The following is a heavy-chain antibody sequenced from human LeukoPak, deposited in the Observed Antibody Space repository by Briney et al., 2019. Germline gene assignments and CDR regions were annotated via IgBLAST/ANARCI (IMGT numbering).Heavy chain of an antibody. V-gene: IGHV4-59*01. CDR1: GGSISSYY. J-gene: IGHJ3*02. CDR3: ARGYSYAKGAFDI. CDR2: IYYSGST. Sequence: SETLSLTCTVSGGSISSYYWSWIRQPPGKGLEWIGYIYYSGSTNYNPSLESRVTISVDTSKNQFSLKLSSVTAADTAVYYCARGYSYAKGAFDIWGQGTMVAVSS. D-gene: IGHD5-18*01.